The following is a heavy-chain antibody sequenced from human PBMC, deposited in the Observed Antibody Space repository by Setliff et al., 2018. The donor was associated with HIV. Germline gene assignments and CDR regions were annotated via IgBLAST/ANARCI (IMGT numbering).Heavy chain of an antibody. D-gene: IGHD3-3*01. CDR2: VYYRGRT. CDR3: ARSQPDTIFGVVTFDC. Sequence: SETLSLTCTVSGGPMSSSGPGYYWGWVRQTPGGGLEWIGSVYYRGRTYYNPSLKSRVTISVDTSKNQLSLRLTSMAAADTAMYYCARSQPDTIFGVVTFDCWGQGKMVTAPQ. V-gene: IGHV4-39*01. CDR1: GGPMSSSGPGYY. J-gene: IGHJ4*02.